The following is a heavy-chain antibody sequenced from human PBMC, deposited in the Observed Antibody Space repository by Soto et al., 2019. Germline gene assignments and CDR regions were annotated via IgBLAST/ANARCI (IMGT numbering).Heavy chain of an antibody. CDR1: GFTFSSYA. D-gene: IGHD3-22*01. CDR3: EKTPSTYYYDSSGYYYFDY. Sequence: GSLRLSCAASGFTFSSYAMSWVRQAPGKGLEWVSAISGSGGSAYYTDSVKGRFTISRDNSKNTLYLHKNSLRAGDTDVYYCEKTPSTYYYDSSGYYYFDYWGQGTLVTVSS. V-gene: IGHV3-23*01. J-gene: IGHJ4*02. CDR2: ISGSGGSA.